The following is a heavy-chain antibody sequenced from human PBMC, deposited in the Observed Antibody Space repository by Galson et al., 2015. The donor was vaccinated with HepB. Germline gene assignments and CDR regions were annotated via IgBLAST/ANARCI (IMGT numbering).Heavy chain of an antibody. D-gene: IGHD2-15*01. Sequence: SLRLSCAASGFTFDDYAMHWVRQAPGKGLEWVSGISWSGGGTGYADSVKGRFTISRDNAKNSLYLQMNSLRAEDTALYYCAKDPSRGGSPYYFDYWGQGTLVTVSS. J-gene: IGHJ4*02. CDR1: GFTFDDYA. CDR2: ISWSGGGT. V-gene: IGHV3-9*01. CDR3: AKDPSRGGSPYYFDY.